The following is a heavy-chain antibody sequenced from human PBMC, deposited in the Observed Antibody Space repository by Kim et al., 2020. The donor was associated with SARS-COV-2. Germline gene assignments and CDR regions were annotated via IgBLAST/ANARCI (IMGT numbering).Heavy chain of an antibody. CDR1: GFTFSSYA. D-gene: IGHD1-26*01. V-gene: IGHV3-30*04. CDR3: ARDRGGSYPSFYYYYGM. Sequence: GGSLRLSCAASGFTFSSYAMHWVRQAPGKGLEWVAVISYDGSNKYYADSVKGRFTISRDNSKNTLYLQMNSLRAEDTAVYYCARDRGGSYPSFYYYYGM. CDR2: ISYDGSNK. J-gene: IGHJ6*01.